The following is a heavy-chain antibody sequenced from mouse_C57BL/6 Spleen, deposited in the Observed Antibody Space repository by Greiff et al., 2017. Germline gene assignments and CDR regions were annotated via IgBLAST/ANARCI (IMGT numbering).Heavy chain of an antibody. CDR2: ISSGGSYT. V-gene: IGHV5-6*02. CDR3: ARRRTAQATYYYAMDY. D-gene: IGHD3-2*02. J-gene: IGHJ4*01. CDR1: GFTFSSYG. Sequence: EVKLMESGGDLVKPGGSLKLSCAASGFTFSSYGMSWVRQTPDKRLEWVATISSGGSYTYYPDSVKGRFTISRDNAKNTLYLQMSSLKSEDTAMYYCARRRTAQATYYYAMDYWGQGTSVTVSS.